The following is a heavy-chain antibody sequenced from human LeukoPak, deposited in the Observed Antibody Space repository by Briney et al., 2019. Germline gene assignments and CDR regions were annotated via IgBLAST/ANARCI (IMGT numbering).Heavy chain of an antibody. V-gene: IGHV3-7*05. J-gene: IGHJ4*02. CDR3: ARDWHWGSDY. CDR1: GFTFSGFW. D-gene: IGHD7-27*01. Sequence: PGGSLRLSCAASGFTFSGFWMTWVRQAPGKGLEWVANIRQDGSDKNRVDSVKGRFTISRDNAKNSLYLQMNNLRVEDTAVYYCARDWHWGSDYWGQGTLVTVSS. CDR2: IRQDGSDK.